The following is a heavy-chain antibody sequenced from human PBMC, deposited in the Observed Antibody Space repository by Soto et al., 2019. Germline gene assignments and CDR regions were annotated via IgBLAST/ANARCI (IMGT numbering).Heavy chain of an antibody. Sequence: QLQLQESGPGLVKPSETLSLTCTVSGDSISSSYYWGWVRQPPGKGLECIGAVYYTGFTYYNPSLKSRLTISLDTSKNQFSLRLRSVTAADTAINYCARLPVVVIGPGYSDPWGPGTMVTVSS. V-gene: IGHV4-39*01. CDR3: ARLPVVVIGPGYSDP. CDR1: GDSISSSYY. J-gene: IGHJ5*02. D-gene: IGHD2-21*01. CDR2: VYYTGFT.